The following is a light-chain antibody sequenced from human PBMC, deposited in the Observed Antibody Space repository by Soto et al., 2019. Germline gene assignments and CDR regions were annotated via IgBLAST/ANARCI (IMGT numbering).Light chain of an antibody. CDR3: QQYGSSPLT. J-gene: IGKJ4*01. CDR2: GAF. CDR1: QTISSW. Sequence: DIQMTQSPSTLSGSVGDRVTITCRASQTISSWLAWYQQKPGKAPKLLISGAFSLESGVPSRFSGSGSGTEFALTISSLQPEVFAVYYCQQYGSSPLTFGGGPKVDIK. V-gene: IGKV1-5*01.